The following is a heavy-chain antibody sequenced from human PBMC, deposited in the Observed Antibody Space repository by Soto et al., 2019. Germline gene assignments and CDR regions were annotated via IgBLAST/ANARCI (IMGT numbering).Heavy chain of an antibody. V-gene: IGHV1-69*01. CDR1: GGTFSSYA. Sequence: QVQLVQSGAEVKKPGSSVKVSCKASGGTFSSYAISWVRQAPGQGLEWMGGIIPIFGTANYAQKFQGRVTITADESTSTAYMELSSLRSEDTAVYYCARDLLYRGYRSSTSCPSSYYYGMDVLGQGTTVTVSS. J-gene: IGHJ6*02. D-gene: IGHD2-2*01. CDR2: IIPIFGTA. CDR3: ARDLLYRGYRSSTSCPSSYYYGMDV.